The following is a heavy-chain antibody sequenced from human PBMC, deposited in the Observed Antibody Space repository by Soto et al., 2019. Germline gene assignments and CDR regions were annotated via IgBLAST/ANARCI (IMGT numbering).Heavy chain of an antibody. J-gene: IGHJ6*02. V-gene: IGHV1-69*13. Sequence: SVKGSCKASGGTFSSYAISWVRQAPGQGLEWMGGIIPSFGTANYAQKFQGRVTSTADECTSTADMELSSQRSEDTAVYYCASPIAAAGPNYGMDVWSQGTTVTVP. CDR2: IIPSFGTA. CDR1: GGTFSSYA. CDR3: ASPIAAAGPNYGMDV. D-gene: IGHD6-13*01.